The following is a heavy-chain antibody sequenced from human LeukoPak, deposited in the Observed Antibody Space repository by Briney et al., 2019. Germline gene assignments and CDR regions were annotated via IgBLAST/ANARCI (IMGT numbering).Heavy chain of an antibody. CDR2: IYQDGSEK. D-gene: IGHD5-18*01. CDR3: ARGQDTDTTMAGDY. CDR1: GFTFSSYW. V-gene: IGHV3-7*01. J-gene: IGHJ4*02. Sequence: GSLRLSCAASGFTFSSYWMSWVRQAPGKGLEWVANIYQDGSEKNYVDSVKGRFTISRDNAKSSLYLQMNSLRAEDTAVYYCARGQDTDTTMAGDYWGQGTLVTVSS.